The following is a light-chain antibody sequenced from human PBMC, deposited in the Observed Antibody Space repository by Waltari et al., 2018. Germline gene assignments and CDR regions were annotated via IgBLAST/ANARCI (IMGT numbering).Light chain of an antibody. Sequence: QSALPQPRSVSGSPGQSVTISCTGTSSDVGGYNYVHCYHQPPGKAPKLMIYDVSKRPSGVPDRFSGSKSGNTASLTISGLQAEDEADYYCCSYAGSYTYVFGTGTKVTVL. CDR3: CSYAGSYTYV. V-gene: IGLV2-11*01. CDR2: DVS. CDR1: SSDVGGYNY. J-gene: IGLJ1*01.